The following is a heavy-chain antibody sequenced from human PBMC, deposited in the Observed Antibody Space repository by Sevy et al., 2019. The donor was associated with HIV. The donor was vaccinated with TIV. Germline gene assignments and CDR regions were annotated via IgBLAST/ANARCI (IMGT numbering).Heavy chain of an antibody. D-gene: IGHD3-16*01. CDR1: GFTFSSYA. J-gene: IGHJ6*02. Sequence: GSLRLSCAASGFTFSSYAMHWVRQAPGKGLEWVAVISYDGSNKYYADSVKGRFTISRDKSKNTLYLQMKSLRTEDTAVFYYARGGDYLRGYYYYGMDVWGQGTTVTVSS. V-gene: IGHV3-30-3*01. CDR3: ARGGDYLRGYYYYGMDV. CDR2: ISYDGSNK.